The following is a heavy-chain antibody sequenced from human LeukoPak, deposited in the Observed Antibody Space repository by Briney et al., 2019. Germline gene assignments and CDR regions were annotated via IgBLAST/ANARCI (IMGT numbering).Heavy chain of an antibody. D-gene: IGHD4-11*01. Sequence: GASVKVSCKASGYTFIAYYVHWVRQAPGQGLEWMAWINPNSGDTYRATQFQGRITLTRDTSITTASMELSWLSSDDTAVYYCATGPTTGFTYWGQGTLVTVSS. CDR2: INPNSGDT. CDR3: ATGPTTGFTY. CDR1: GYTFIAYY. J-gene: IGHJ4*02. V-gene: IGHV1-2*02.